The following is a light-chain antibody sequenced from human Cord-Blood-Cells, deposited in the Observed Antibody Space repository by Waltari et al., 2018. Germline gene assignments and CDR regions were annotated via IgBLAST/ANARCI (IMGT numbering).Light chain of an antibody. CDR1: PGSVSISYY. Sequence: QTVVTQAPSFSVPPGGPVTLTCGLSPGSVSISYYPRWYQQTPGQATRTLIYSTNTRSSGVPDRFSGSILGNKAALTITGAQADDESDYYCVLNMGSGIWVFGGGTKLTVL. CDR3: VLNMGSGIWV. V-gene: IGLV8-61*01. CDR2: STN. J-gene: IGLJ3*02.